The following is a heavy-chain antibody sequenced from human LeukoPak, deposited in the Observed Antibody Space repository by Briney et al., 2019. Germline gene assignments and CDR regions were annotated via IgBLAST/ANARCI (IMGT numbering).Heavy chain of an antibody. CDR2: ISGSTISI. J-gene: IGHJ4*02. D-gene: IGHD2-15*01. CDR1: GFTFGSYA. V-gene: IGHV3-23*01. CDR3: AKKGPSCPSGGCLDY. Sequence: GGSLRLSCAASGFTFGSYAMSWVRQAPGKGLEWVSSISGSTISISYADSVKGRFTISRDNSKNTLYMQMDSLRAEDTAVYYCAKKGPSCPSGGCLDYWGQGTLVTVSS.